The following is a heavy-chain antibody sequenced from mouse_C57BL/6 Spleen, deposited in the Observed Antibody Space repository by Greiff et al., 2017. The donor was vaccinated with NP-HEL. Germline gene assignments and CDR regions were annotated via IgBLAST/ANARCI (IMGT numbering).Heavy chain of an antibody. CDR2: IYPGSGST. CDR1: GYTFTSYW. V-gene: IGHV1-55*01. J-gene: IGHJ4*01. D-gene: IGHD2-4*01. Sequence: QVQLQQPGAELVKPGASVKMSCKASGYTFTSYWITWVKQRPGQGLEWIGDIYPGSGSTNYNEKFKSKATLTVDTSSSTAYMPLSSLTSEDSAVYYCARVGLRREVHYYAMDYWGQGTSVTVSS. CDR3: ARVGLRREVHYYAMDY.